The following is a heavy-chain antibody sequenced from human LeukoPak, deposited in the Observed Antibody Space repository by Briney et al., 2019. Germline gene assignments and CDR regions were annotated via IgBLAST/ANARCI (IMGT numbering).Heavy chain of an antibody. CDR1: GYTFTGYY. CDR2: IYPHSGGT. CDR3: ARGGVATINNWFDP. J-gene: IGHJ5*02. Sequence: ASVKVSCKASGYTFTGYYIHWVRQAPGQGLEWMGWIYPHSGGTDYAQKFQGRVTVTRDTSISTAYMELGRLRSDDTAVYYCARGGVATINNWFDPWGQGTLVTVSS. V-gene: IGHV1-2*02. D-gene: IGHD5-12*01.